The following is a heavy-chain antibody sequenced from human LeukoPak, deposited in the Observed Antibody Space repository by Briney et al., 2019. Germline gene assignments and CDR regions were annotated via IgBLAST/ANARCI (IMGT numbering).Heavy chain of an antibody. V-gene: IGHV1-8*01. J-gene: IGHJ4*02. CDR3: ARGGFGFESHFDA. CDR2: MNPNTGHT. CDR1: GYTFTNFD. D-gene: IGHD3-10*01. Sequence: ASVKVSCKASGYTFTNFDINWVRQATGQGLEWLGWMNPNTGHTGFAQKFQGRVTMTRDTSISTAFLDLNTLTSDDTAVYYCARGGFGFESHFDAWGQGTPVTVSS.